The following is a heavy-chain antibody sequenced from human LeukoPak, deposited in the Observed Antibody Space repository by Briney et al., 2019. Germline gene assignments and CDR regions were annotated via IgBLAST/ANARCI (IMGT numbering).Heavy chain of an antibody. CDR2: IFDSGNT. CDR1: GGSITSNF. D-gene: IGHD1-1*01. V-gene: IGHV4-59*08. Sequence: PSETLSLTCTVSGGSITSNFWSWIRQPPGKGLEWIGYIFDSGNTRYNTSLKSRATISRDTSKNQFSLRLHCLTAADTAVYYCTRAKPNWNPPDYWGQGTLVTISS. CDR3: TRAKPNWNPPDY. J-gene: IGHJ4*02.